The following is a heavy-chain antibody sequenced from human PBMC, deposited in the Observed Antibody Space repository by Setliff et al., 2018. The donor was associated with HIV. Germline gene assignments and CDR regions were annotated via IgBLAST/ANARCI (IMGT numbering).Heavy chain of an antibody. V-gene: IGHV1-69*06. CDR2: IIPLLGTP. Sequence: SVKVSCKTSGGSFRNYAINWVRQAPGQGLEWMGGIIPLLGTPNYAHKFQGRVTITADKYSSTVYMELSSLRSEDSAVFYCARDRSGIAVAAPDAFDVWGQGTMVTVS. CDR1: GGSFRNYA. J-gene: IGHJ3*01. D-gene: IGHD6-19*01. CDR3: ARDRSGIAVAAPDAFDV.